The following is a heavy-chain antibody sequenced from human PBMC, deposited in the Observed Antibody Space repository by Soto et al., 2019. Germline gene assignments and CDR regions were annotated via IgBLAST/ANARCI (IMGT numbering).Heavy chain of an antibody. CDR1: GFTFSSYA. Sequence: QVQPVESGGGVVQPGRSLRLSCTTSGFTFSSYAMHWVRQAPGKGLEWVALISDDGTKTYSADSVKGRFTISRDDSKSTLYLQMNNLRAEDTAVYYCAKDYSSGWYDYCDFWGQGTLVTVSS. CDR3: AKDYSSGWYDYCDF. CDR2: ISDDGTKT. J-gene: IGHJ4*02. D-gene: IGHD6-19*01. V-gene: IGHV3-30*18.